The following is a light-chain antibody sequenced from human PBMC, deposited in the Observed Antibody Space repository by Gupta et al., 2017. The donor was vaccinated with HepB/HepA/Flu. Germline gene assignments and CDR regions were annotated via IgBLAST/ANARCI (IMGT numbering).Light chain of an antibody. J-gene: IGKJ2*01. CDR2: WAS. Sequence: DIVMTQSPDSLAVSLGERATINCKSSQSVLFSSNDKNYLAWYQQKPGQPPKLLIYWASTRESGVPDRFSDSGSGTDFTLTISSLQAEDVAIYHCQQEDSSPHTFGQGTKLEIK. V-gene: IGKV4-1*01. CDR3: QQEDSSPHT. CDR1: QSVLFSSNDKNY.